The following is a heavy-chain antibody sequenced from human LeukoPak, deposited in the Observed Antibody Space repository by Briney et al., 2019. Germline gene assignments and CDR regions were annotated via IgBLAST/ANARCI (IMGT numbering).Heavy chain of an antibody. D-gene: IGHD5-18*01. V-gene: IGHV5-51*01. CDR3: ARQGYSYGKIDY. CDR2: IYPDDSDT. CDR1: GYSFTNYW. Sequence: GESLKISCKGSGYSFTNYWIAWVRQMPGKGLEWMGIIYPDDSDTTYSPSFQGQVTISADKSISTAYLQWSSLKASDTAMYYCARQGYSYGKIDYWGQGTLVTVSS. J-gene: IGHJ4*02.